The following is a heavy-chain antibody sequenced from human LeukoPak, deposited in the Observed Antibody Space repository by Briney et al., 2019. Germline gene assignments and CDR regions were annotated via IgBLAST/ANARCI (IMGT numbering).Heavy chain of an antibody. J-gene: IGHJ3*02. CDR3: GRLPDSRTEAVDM. CDR2: MYDRWIT. V-gene: IGHV4-59*08. D-gene: IGHD3-22*01. Sequence: PSETLSLTCTVSGGSLSSHYWSCIRQPPGMGLEWIWYMYDRWITKYNLSITSRVTISVDMYRNQFSLKLSSVSAADTAVYYCGRLPDSRTEAVDMWGEGKVVTVSS. CDR1: GGSLSSHY.